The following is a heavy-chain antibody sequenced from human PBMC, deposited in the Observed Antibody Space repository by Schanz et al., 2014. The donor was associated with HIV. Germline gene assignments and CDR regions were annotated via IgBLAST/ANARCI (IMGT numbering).Heavy chain of an antibody. CDR3: ARGAAEMATMTPWRY. D-gene: IGHD5-12*01. J-gene: IGHJ4*02. CDR2: MNPNSGNT. Sequence: QVQLVQSGAEVKNPGASVKVSCKASGYTFSSYDINWVRQATGQGLEWMGWMNPNSGNTGFAQKFQGRVTMTRNTSINPAYMDVSGLNSEDTAVYYSARGAAEMATMTPWRYWGQGTLVTVSS. V-gene: IGHV1-8*01. CDR1: GYTFSSYD.